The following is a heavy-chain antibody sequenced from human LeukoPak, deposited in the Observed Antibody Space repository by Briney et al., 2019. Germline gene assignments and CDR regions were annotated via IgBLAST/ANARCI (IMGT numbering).Heavy chain of an antibody. CDR2: IYTSGST. CDR3: ARTRFGEFYFDY. V-gene: IGHV4-61*02. J-gene: IGHJ4*02. Sequence: SETLSLTCTVSGGSISSGSYYWSWIRQPAGKGLEWIGRIYTSGSTNYNPSLKSRVTISVDRSKNQFSLKLSSVTAADTAVYYCARTRFGEFYFDYWGQGTLVTVSS. CDR1: GGSISSGSYY. D-gene: IGHD3-10*02.